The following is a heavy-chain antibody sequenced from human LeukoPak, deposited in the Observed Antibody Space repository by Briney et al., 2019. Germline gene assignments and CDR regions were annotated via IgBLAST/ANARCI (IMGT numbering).Heavy chain of an antibody. CDR3: ARESRGHGDAFDI. Sequence: GGCLRLSCAASGFTFSSYWVSSVRQAPGKGLEWVANIKQDGSEKYYVDSVKGRFTISRDNAKNSLYLQMNSLRAEDTAVYYCARESRGHGDAFDIWGQGTMVTVSS. D-gene: IGHD3-10*01. CDR1: GFTFSSYW. CDR2: IKQDGSEK. V-gene: IGHV3-7*01. J-gene: IGHJ3*02.